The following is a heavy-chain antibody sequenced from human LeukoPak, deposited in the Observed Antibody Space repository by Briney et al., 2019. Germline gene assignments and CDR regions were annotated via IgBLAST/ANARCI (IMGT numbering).Heavy chain of an antibody. CDR1: GYTFTGYY. CDR3: ARDLARRYYYYYMDV. V-gene: IGHV1-2*06. D-gene: IGHD3-3*02. J-gene: IGHJ6*03. Sequence: ASVKVSCKASGYTFTGYYMHWVRQAPGQGLEWMGRINPNSGGTNYAQKFQGRVTMTRDTSISTAYMELSRLRSDDTAVYYCARDLARRYYYYYMDVWGKGTTLTVSS. CDR2: INPNSGGT.